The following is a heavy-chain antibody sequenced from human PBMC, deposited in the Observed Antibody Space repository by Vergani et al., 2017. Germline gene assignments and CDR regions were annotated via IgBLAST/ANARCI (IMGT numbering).Heavy chain of an antibody. CDR1: GYTFTGYY. CDR3: AALWFGELSSSDY. Sequence: QVQLVQSGAEVKKPGASVKVSCKASGYTFTGYYMHWVRQAPGQGLEWMGWINPNSGGTNYAQEFQGRVTMTRDTSISTAYMELSRLRSDDTAVYYCAALWFGELSSSDYWGQGTLVTVSS. CDR2: INPNSGGT. J-gene: IGHJ4*02. V-gene: IGHV1-2*02. D-gene: IGHD3-10*01.